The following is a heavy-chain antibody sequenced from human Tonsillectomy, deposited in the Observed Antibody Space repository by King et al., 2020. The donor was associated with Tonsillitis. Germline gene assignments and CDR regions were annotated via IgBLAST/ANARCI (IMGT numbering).Heavy chain of an antibody. CDR2: INPSGTGT. J-gene: IGHJ2*01. Sequence: HVQLGESGAEVKEPGASLKVSCKASGYSFTNYYMHWVRQAPGQRLEWMGLINPSGTGTGYAQNFQGRITMTRDMSTGTDYMELSSLRSDDTAVYYGAREGGSFRHFDLWGRGTLVTVSS. V-gene: IGHV1-46*01. CDR1: GYSFTNYY. CDR3: AREGGSFRHFDL. D-gene: IGHD2/OR15-2a*01.